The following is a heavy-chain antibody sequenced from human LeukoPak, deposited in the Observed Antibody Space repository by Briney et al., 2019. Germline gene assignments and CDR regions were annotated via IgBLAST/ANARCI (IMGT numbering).Heavy chain of an antibody. Sequence: GGSLRLSCTASGFTFGDYAMSWVRQAPGKGLEWVGFIRSKASGGTTEYAASVKGRFSISRDDSKTIAYLQMNSLKSEDTAVYYCTKYCSGVACYTDYWGQGTLVTVSS. CDR1: GFTFGDYA. J-gene: IGHJ4*02. CDR2: IRSKASGGTT. CDR3: TKYCSGVACYTDY. D-gene: IGHD2-8*02. V-gene: IGHV3-49*04.